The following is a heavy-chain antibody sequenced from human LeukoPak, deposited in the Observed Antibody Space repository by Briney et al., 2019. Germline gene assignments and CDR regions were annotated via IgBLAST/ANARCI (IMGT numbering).Heavy chain of an antibody. V-gene: IGHV4-59*01. D-gene: IGHD2-2*01. Sequence: SETLSLTCTVSGGSINNYFWYWLRQPPGKGLEWIGYTSHSGGTNYNPSLKSRVTMSLDTSKNQFSLNLGSVTAADTAVYYCARRPAARLTFDYWGQGTLVTDSS. CDR1: GGSINNYF. J-gene: IGHJ4*02. CDR2: TSHSGGT. CDR3: ARRPAARLTFDY.